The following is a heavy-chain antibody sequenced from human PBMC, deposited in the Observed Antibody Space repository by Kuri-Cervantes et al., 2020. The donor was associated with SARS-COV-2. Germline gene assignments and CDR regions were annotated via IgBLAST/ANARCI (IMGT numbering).Heavy chain of an antibody. J-gene: IGHJ5*02. V-gene: IGHV4-34*12. CDR2: IFYSGNT. Sequence: GSLRLSCAVYGGSFSDYYWSWVRQPPGKGLEWIGSIFYSGNTYYSPPLKSRVTISVDTSNNQLSLKLTSVTAAGTAVYYCARHFIAGRGWFDPWGQGAVVTVSS. CDR1: GGSFSDYY. D-gene: IGHD6-6*01. CDR3: ARHFIAGRGWFDP.